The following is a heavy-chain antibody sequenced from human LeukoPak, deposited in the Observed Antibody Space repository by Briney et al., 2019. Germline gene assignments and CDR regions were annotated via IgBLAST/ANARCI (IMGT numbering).Heavy chain of an antibody. V-gene: IGHV1-3*01. CDR3: ARVGPYYDILTGYYMGDWFDP. CDR1: GYTFTSYA. D-gene: IGHD3-9*01. Sequence: ASVKVSCKASGYTFTSYAMHWVRQAPGQRLEWMGWINAGNGNTKYSQKFQGRVAITRDTSASTAYMELSSLRSEDTAVYYCARVGPYYDILTGYYMGDWFDPWGQGTLVTVSS. J-gene: IGHJ5*02. CDR2: INAGNGNT.